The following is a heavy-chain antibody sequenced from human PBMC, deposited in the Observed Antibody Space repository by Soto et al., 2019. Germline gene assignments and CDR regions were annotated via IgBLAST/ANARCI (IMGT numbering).Heavy chain of an antibody. J-gene: IGHJ5*01. CDR3: ARDTATVTLSLYDS. V-gene: IGHV1-18*01. CDR1: GYTFTNYG. D-gene: IGHD5-18*01. Sequence: GSVKVSCKASGYTFTNYGISWVRQAPGQGPEWMGWISAFNGNANSAQKLQGRVTMTTDTSTSTAYMELRSLRSDDTAVYYCARDTATVTLSLYDSRGQRDLVTVSS. CDR2: ISAFNGNA.